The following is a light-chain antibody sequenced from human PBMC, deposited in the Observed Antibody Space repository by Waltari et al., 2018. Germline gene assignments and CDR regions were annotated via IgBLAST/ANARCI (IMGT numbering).Light chain of an antibody. V-gene: IGKV1-5*03. Sequence: DIQMTQSPSTLSASVGDRVTITCRASQSISSWLAWYQQKPGKAPKLLIYKASNLESGVPSRFSGSGSGTEFTLTISSLQPDDFATYYCQQYNSYLTFGGGTKV. CDR1: QSISSW. J-gene: IGKJ4*01. CDR3: QQYNSYLT. CDR2: KAS.